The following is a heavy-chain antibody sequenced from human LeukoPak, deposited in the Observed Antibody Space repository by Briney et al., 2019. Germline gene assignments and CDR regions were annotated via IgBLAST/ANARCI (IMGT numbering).Heavy chain of an antibody. CDR1: GGSISSEASY. Sequence: SETLSLTCTVSGGSISSEASYWAWIRQPPVKGLEWIGSIYYSESPYYNPSLKSRVTLSIDTSKNQFSLRLNSVTAADTAVFFCARLFSSGWENHNGMDVWGQGTTITVSS. J-gene: IGHJ6*02. D-gene: IGHD6-19*01. V-gene: IGHV4-39*01. CDR2: IYYSESP. CDR3: ARLFSSGWENHNGMDV.